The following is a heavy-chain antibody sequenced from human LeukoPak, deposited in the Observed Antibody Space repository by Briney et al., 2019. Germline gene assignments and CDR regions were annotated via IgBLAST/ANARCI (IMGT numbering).Heavy chain of an antibody. Sequence: SVKVSCKASGGTFSRYAISWVRQAPGQGLEWMGGIIPIFGTANYAQKFQGRVTITTDESTSTAYMELSSLRSEDTAVYYCARGDMVRGVIRYWDQGTLVTVSS. V-gene: IGHV1-69*05. J-gene: IGHJ4*02. CDR2: IIPIFGTA. CDR3: ARGDMVRGVIRY. CDR1: GGTFSRYA. D-gene: IGHD3-10*01.